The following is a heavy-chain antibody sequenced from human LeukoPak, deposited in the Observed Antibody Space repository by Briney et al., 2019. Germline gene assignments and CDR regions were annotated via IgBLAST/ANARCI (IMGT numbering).Heavy chain of an antibody. J-gene: IGHJ4*02. V-gene: IGHV3-53*01. CDR2: IYSGGST. CDR3: AKDSYGGNSWSYNFDY. D-gene: IGHD4-23*01. CDR1: GFTVSSNY. Sequence: GGSLRLSCAASGFTVSSNYMSWVRQAPGKGLEWVSVIYSGGSTYYADSVKGRFTISRDNSKNTLYLQMNSLRAEDTAVYYCAKDSYGGNSWSYNFDYWGQGTLVTVSS.